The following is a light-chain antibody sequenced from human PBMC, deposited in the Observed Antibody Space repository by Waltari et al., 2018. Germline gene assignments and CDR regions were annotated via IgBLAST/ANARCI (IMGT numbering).Light chain of an antibody. J-gene: IGKJ4*01. CDR2: TAS. Sequence: DIQMTQSPSSLSASVGVRVTITCRASETIRIYLNWYQQKPGKAPKLLINTASRLQSGVPSRFSGSGSGTDFTLTISTLQHEDFATYYCQQSYSIPLTFGGGTKVEIK. CDR3: QQSYSIPLT. V-gene: IGKV1-39*01. CDR1: ETIRIY.